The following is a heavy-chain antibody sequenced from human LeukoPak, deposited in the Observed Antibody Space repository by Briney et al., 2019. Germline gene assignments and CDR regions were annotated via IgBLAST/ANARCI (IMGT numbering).Heavy chain of an antibody. Sequence: GSSVKVSCKASGGTFSSYAISWVRQALGQGLEWMGGIIPIFGTANYAQKFQGRVTITADESTSTAYMELSSLRSEDTAVYYCARSRRVPDSDILVVTATGGVGFDYWGQGTLVTVSS. CDR1: GGTFSSYA. D-gene: IGHD2-21*02. CDR3: ARSRRVPDSDILVVTATGGVGFDY. CDR2: IIPIFGTA. J-gene: IGHJ4*02. V-gene: IGHV1-69*01.